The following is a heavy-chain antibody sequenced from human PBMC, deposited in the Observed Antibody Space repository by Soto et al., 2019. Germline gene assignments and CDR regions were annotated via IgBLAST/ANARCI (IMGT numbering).Heavy chain of an antibody. J-gene: IGHJ4*02. D-gene: IGHD2-8*02. CDR3: ARDKITGLFDY. V-gene: IGHV4-34*01. Sequence: PSETLSLTCAVSGGSISSGYDWTWIRQPPGTGLEWIGEINHSGSTNYNPPLKSRVTISVDTSKNQFSLKLTSVTAADTAVYYCARDKITGLFDYWGQGTLVTVSS. CDR2: INHSGST. CDR1: GGSISSGYD.